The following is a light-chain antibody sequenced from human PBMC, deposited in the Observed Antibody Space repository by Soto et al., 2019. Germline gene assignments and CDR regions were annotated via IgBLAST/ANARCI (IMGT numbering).Light chain of an antibody. J-gene: IGKJ2*01. V-gene: IGKV3-11*01. Sequence: EIVLTQSPATLSLSPGERATLSCRASQSVSNYLTWYQQKPGQAPRLLIYDASKRATGIPARFIGSGSGTDFTLTISSLEPEDFATYYCQQRSSWPLFGQGTKLEIK. CDR1: QSVSNY. CDR2: DAS. CDR3: QQRSSWPL.